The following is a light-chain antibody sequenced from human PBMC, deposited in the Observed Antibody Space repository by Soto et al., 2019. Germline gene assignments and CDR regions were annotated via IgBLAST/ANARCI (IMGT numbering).Light chain of an antibody. CDR2: EVR. Sequence: QSVLTQPASVSGSPGQSITISCTGTSSDVGGYNYVSWYQQHPGKAPKLMIYEVRNRPSGVSNRFSGSKSGNTASLTISGLQAEDEADYYCSSYTSSSTLFGGGTQLTVL. J-gene: IGLJ2*01. CDR1: SSDVGGYNY. CDR3: SSYTSSSTL. V-gene: IGLV2-14*01.